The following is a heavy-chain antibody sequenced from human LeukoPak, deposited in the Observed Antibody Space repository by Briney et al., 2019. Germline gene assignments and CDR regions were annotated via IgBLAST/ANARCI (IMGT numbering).Heavy chain of an antibody. J-gene: IGHJ5*02. CDR2: IHDNGDS. Sequence: SETLSLTCTVSGGPLLGYFLSCIPQPPGKGLEWIGRIHDNGDSNQNPSLKSRITMALDTSRNQVSLKLTSVTAADTAVYYCARAPSGCGGTCPSDHWGPGTLVTVSS. CDR1: GGPLLGYF. CDR3: ARAPSGCGGTCPSDH. V-gene: IGHV4-4*07. D-gene: IGHD2-15*01.